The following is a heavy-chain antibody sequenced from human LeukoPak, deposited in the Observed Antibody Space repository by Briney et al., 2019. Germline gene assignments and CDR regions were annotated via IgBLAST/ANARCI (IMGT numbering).Heavy chain of an antibody. Sequence: GGSLRLSCAVSWFSVSSNDMNWVRQVPGKGPEWVSVLYSGGRTKYADSVKGRFIISRDNSQNTVSLQMNSLKPEDTAIYYCARGMTTATTGLYYWGQGTLVTVSS. V-gene: IGHV3-53*05. CDR2: LYSGGRT. CDR1: WFSVSSND. D-gene: IGHD4-11*01. CDR3: ARGMTTATTGLYY. J-gene: IGHJ4*02.